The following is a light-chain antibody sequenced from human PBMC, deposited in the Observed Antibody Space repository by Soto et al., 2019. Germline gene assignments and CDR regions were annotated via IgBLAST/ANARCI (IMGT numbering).Light chain of an antibody. J-gene: IGKJ1*01. CDR3: QQSYSTPPWT. CDR2: AAP. V-gene: IGKV1-39*01. Sequence: IQMTQSPSSLSASVGDRVTITCRASQGIRNDLGWYQQKPGKAPKLLIYAAPSLQSGVPSRFSGSGSGTDFTLTISSLQPEDFATYFCQQSYSTPPWTFGQGTKVDIK. CDR1: QGIRND.